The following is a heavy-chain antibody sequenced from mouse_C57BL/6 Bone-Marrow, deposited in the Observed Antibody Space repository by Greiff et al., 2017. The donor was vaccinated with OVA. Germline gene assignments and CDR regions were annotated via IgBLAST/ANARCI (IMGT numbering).Heavy chain of an antibody. J-gene: IGHJ1*03. CDR3: ARRGRYFDV. Sequence: VKLMESGAELARPGASVKLSCKASGYTFTSYGISWVKQRTGQGLEWIGEIYPSSGNTYYNEKFKGKATLTADKSSSTAYMELRSLTSEDSAVYFCARRGRYFDVWGTGTTVTVSS. CDR2: IYPSSGNT. CDR1: GYTFTSYG. V-gene: IGHV1-81*01.